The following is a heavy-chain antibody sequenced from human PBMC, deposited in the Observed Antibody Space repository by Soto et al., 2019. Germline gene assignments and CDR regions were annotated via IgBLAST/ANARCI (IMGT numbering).Heavy chain of an antibody. CDR2: ISSSSSYI. D-gene: IGHD3-3*01. V-gene: IGHV3-21*01. CDR1: GFTFSSYS. Sequence: PGGSLRLSCAASGFTFSSYSMNWVRQAPGKGLEWVSSISSSSSYIYYADSVKGRFTISRDNAKNSLYLQMNSLRAEDTAVYYCARARLTRFLEWLFSHMDVWGKGTTVTVSS. J-gene: IGHJ6*03. CDR3: ARARLTRFLEWLFSHMDV.